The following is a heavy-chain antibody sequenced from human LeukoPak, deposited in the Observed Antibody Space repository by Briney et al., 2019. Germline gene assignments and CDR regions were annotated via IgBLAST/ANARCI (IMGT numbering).Heavy chain of an antibody. CDR2: IIPIFGTA. J-gene: IGHJ4*02. V-gene: IGHV1-69*13. D-gene: IGHD5-18*01. CDR1: GYTFTGYY. CDR3: ARDQGYRYGYGDFDY. Sequence: ASVRVSCKASGYTFTGYYMHWVRQAPGQGLEWMGGIIPIFGTANYSQKFQGRVTITADESTSTAYMELSSLRSEDTAVYYCARDQGYRYGYGDFDYWGQGTLVTVSS.